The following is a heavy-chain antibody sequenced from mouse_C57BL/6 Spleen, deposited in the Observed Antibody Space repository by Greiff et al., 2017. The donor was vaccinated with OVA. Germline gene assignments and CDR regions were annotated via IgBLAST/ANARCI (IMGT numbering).Heavy chain of an antibody. Sequence: VQLQQSDAELVKPGASVKISCKVSGYTFTDHTIHWMKQRPEQGLEWIGYIYPRDGSTKYNEKFTGKATLTADKSSSTAYMQLNSLTAEDSAVYFCAVVNHYCGCCRYAMGYWGQGASVTVSS. J-gene: IGHJ4*01. V-gene: IGHV1-78*01. CDR1: GYTFTDHT. CDR2: IYPRDGST. CDR3: AVVNHYCGCCRYAMGY. D-gene: IGHD1-1*02.